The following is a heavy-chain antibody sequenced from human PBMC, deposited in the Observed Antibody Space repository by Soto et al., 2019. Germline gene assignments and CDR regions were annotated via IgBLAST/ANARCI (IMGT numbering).Heavy chain of an antibody. Sequence: GGSLRLSCAASGFTFSSYWMSWVRQAPGKGLEWVANIKQDGSEKYYVDSVKGRFTISRDNVKNSLYLQMNSLRAEDTAVYYCARAPNDVNWRPRQFDYWGQGTLVTVSS. CDR2: IKQDGSEK. CDR1: GFTFSSYW. J-gene: IGHJ4*02. CDR3: ARAPNDVNWRPRQFDY. D-gene: IGHD2-8*01. V-gene: IGHV3-7*03.